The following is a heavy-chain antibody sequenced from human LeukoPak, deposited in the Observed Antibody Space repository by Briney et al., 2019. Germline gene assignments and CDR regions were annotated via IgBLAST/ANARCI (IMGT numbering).Heavy chain of an antibody. CDR3: ARGAGYNYPYYFDY. J-gene: IGHJ4*02. CDR2: IYGGGNI. V-gene: IGHV3-53*01. Sequence: QPGGSLRLSCAASGFTVSSNYMNWVRQAPGKGLEWVSVIYGGGNIYYADSAKGRFTISRDNSKNTLYLQMNSLRAEDTAVYYCARGAGYNYPYYFDYWGQGTLVTVSS. CDR1: GFTVSSNY. D-gene: IGHD5-24*01.